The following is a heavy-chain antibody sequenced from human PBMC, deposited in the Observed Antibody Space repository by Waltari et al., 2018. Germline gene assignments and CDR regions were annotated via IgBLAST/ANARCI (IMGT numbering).Heavy chain of an antibody. D-gene: IGHD3-22*01. J-gene: IGHJ4*02. CDR1: GFTFSSYA. CDR3: AKLPKPYYYDSSGYYCYYDY. CDR2: ISGSGGST. Sequence: EVQLLESGGGLVQPGGSLRLSCAASGFTFSSYAMSWVRQAPGKGLEWVSAISGSGGSTYYADSAKGRFTISRDNSKNTLYLQMNSLRAEDTAVYYCAKLPKPYYYDSSGYYCYYDYWGQGTLVTVSS. V-gene: IGHV3-23*01.